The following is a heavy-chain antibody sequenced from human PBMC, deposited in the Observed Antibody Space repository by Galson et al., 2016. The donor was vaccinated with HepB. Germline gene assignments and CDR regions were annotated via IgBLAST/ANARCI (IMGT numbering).Heavy chain of an antibody. CDR3: SIDTQSAAMPHYYAMDV. Sequence: SVKVSCKASGYTFTAYYIHWVRQAPGQGLEWMGWINPKTGGTTYAQKFQGWVTMTRDTSISTVYMEVRRLRSDDTAVYYCSIDTQSAAMPHYYAMDVWGQGITVIVSS. CDR2: INPKTGGT. J-gene: IGHJ6*02. CDR1: GYTFTAYY. D-gene: IGHD2-2*01. V-gene: IGHV1-2*04.